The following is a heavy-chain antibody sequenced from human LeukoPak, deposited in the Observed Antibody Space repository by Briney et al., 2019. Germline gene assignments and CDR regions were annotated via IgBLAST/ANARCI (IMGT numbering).Heavy chain of an antibody. D-gene: IGHD3-10*01. J-gene: IGHJ3*02. CDR1: GFTFDDYG. V-gene: IGHV3-20*04. Sequence: GGSLRLSCAASGFTFDDYGMSWVRQAPGKGLEWVSGINWNGGSTGYADSVKGRFSISRDNAKNSLYLQVSSLRAEDTAWYYCARGQNYYGSGSQTCDIWGQGTMVTVSS. CDR2: INWNGGST. CDR3: ARGQNYYGSGSQTCDI.